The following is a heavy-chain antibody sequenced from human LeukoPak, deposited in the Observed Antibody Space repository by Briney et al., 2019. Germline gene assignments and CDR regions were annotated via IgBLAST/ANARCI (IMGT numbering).Heavy chain of an antibody. V-gene: IGHV3-74*01. CDR1: GFTFSSYC. CDR3: ARGFTIFGVVNDAFDI. J-gene: IGHJ3*02. D-gene: IGHD3-3*01. Sequence: PGGSLRLSCAASGFTFSSYCMHWVRQAPGKGLVWVSRIDSDGSSISNADSVKGRFTISRDNAKNTMYLEMNSLRAEDTAIYYCARGFTIFGVVNDAFDIWGQGTMITVSS. CDR2: IDSDGSSI.